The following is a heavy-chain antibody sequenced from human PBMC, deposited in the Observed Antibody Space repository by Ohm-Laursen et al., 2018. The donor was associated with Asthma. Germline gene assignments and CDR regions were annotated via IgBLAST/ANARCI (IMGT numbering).Heavy chain of an antibody. CDR1: GFTFRSYA. D-gene: IGHD6-19*01. V-gene: IGHV3-30-3*01. Sequence: SLRLFCAASGFTFRSYAMHWVRQAPGKGLEWVAVISYDGSNKYYADSVKGRFTISRDNAKNSLYLQMNSLRVDETAVYFCARDWGVRGWPFDYWGLGTLVTVYS. J-gene: IGHJ4*02. CDR3: ARDWGVRGWPFDY. CDR2: ISYDGSNK.